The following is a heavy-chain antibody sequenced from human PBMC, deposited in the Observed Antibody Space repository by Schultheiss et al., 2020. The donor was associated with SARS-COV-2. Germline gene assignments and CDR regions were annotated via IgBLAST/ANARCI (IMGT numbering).Heavy chain of an antibody. Sequence: GGSLRLSCSASGFTFSSYAMHWVRQAPGKGLEYVLAISSNGGSTYYADSVKGRFTISRDNSKNTLYLQMSSLRAEDTAVYYCVAGITMVRGVINFDYWGQGTLVTVSS. D-gene: IGHD3-10*01. J-gene: IGHJ4*02. CDR1: GFTFSSYA. V-gene: IGHV3-64D*06. CDR3: VAGITMVRGVINFDY. CDR2: ISSNGGST.